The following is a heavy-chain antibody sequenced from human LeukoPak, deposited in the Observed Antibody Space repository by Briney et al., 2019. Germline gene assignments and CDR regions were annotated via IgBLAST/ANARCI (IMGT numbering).Heavy chain of an antibody. CDR2: ISYDGSNK. D-gene: IGHD2-21*01. Sequence: GGSLRLFCAASGFTFSSYWVHWVRQAPGKGLEWVAVISYDGSNKYYADSVKGRFTISRDNSKNTLYLQMNSLRAEDTAVYYCARDLGQVNYGMDVWGQGTTVTVSS. J-gene: IGHJ6*02. V-gene: IGHV3-30-3*01. CDR1: GFTFSSYW. CDR3: ARDLGQVNYGMDV.